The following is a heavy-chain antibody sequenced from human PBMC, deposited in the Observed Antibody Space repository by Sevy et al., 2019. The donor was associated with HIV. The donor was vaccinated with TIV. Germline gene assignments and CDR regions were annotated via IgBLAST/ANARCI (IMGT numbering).Heavy chain of an antibody. D-gene: IGHD3-22*01. CDR3: ARGYYYDGNGDDAFDI. CDR2: MNPNSGGR. V-gene: IGHV1-8*01. CDR1: GYTFTSYD. J-gene: IGHJ3*02. Sequence: ASVKVSCKASGYTFTSYDINWVRQATGQGLEWMGWMNPNSGGRGYAQKFQGRVTITRDTSISTAYMELSSLRSEDTAVYYCARGYYYDGNGDDAFDIWGQGTMVTVSS.